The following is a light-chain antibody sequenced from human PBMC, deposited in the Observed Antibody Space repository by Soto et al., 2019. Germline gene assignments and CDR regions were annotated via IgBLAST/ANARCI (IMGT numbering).Light chain of an antibody. V-gene: IGLV7-43*01. CDR3: LLYYGGDYV. CDR2: STT. CDR1: TGPVTSGFY. J-gene: IGLJ1*01. Sequence: QAVLTQQPSLTVSPGGTVTLTCASSTGPVTSGFYPHWVQQKPGQAPRTLIYSTTNKPSWTPARFSGSILGGKAALTLSGVQPEDEADYYCLLYYGGDYVFGAGTKLTVL.